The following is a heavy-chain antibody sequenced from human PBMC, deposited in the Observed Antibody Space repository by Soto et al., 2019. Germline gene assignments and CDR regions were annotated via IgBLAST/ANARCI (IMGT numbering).Heavy chain of an antibody. CDR2: INAGNGNT. CDR3: ARVFLARGAIPLYYYYDMDV. D-gene: IGHD3-10*01. J-gene: IGHJ6*03. CDR1: GYTFTSYA. Sequence: GASVKVSCKASGYTFTSYAMHWVRQAPGQRLEWMGWINAGNGNTKYSQKLQGRVTITRDTSASTAYMELSSLRSEDTAVYYCARVFLARGAIPLYYYYDMDVWGKGTTVTVSS. V-gene: IGHV1-3*01.